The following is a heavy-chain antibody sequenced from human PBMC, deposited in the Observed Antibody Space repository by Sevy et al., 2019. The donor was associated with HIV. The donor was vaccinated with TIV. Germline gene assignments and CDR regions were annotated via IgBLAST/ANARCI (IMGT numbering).Heavy chain of an antibody. Sequence: GGSLRLSCAASGFTFGDYWLTWVRQVPGKGLEWVANIKQSGSDKYYADSVKGRFSISRANAKNSLYLQMNSLRAEETAVYYCARVQPDNYYHDGAVYYGLLFDHWGQGALVTVSS. V-gene: IGHV3-7*01. CDR1: GFTFGDYW. D-gene: IGHD3-9*01. CDR2: IKQSGSDK. J-gene: IGHJ4*02. CDR3: ARVQPDNYYHDGAVYYGLLFDH.